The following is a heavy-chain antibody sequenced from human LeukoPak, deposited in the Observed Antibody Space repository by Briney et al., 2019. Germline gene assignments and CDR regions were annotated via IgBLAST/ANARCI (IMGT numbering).Heavy chain of an antibody. D-gene: IGHD2-2*01. CDR2: INPNSGGT. J-gene: IGHJ4*02. V-gene: IGHV1-2*04. Sequence: ASVKVSCKASGYTFTGYYMHWVRQAPGQGLEWMGWINPNSGGTNYAQTFQGWVTMTRDTSISTAYMELSRLRSDDTAVYYCARGTRSVVVVPAASLDYWGQGTLVTVSS. CDR3: ARGTRSVVVVPAASLDY. CDR1: GYTFTGYY.